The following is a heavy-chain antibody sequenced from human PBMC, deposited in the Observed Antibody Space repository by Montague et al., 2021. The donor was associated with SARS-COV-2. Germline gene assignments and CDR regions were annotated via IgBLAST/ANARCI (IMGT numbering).Heavy chain of an antibody. CDR1: GFTFSSYA. Sequence: SRRLSCAASGFTFSSYAMSWVRQAPGKGLEWVSAITGSGGGTYYAGSVKGRFTISKDNSKNMLYLQMNSLRAEDTAVYYCAKDQVYSGSYFADRGQGTLVTVSS. CDR2: ITGSGGGT. J-gene: IGHJ4*02. D-gene: IGHD1-26*01. V-gene: IGHV3-23*01. CDR3: AKDQVYSGSYFAD.